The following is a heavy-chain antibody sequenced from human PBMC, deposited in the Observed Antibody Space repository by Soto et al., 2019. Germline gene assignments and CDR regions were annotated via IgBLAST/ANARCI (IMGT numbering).Heavy chain of an antibody. CDR1: GGSVSSGSCS. CDR2: IYYSGGT. CDR3: ARGGGVTATFDY. J-gene: IGHJ4*02. D-gene: IGHD5-18*01. V-gene: IGHV4-61*01. Sequence: SATLSLTCTVSGGSVSSGSCSWSWIRQPPGKGLEWIGYIYYSGGTNYNPSLKSRVTISVDTSKNQFSLKLSSVTAADTAVYYCARGGGVTATFDYWGQGTLVTVSS.